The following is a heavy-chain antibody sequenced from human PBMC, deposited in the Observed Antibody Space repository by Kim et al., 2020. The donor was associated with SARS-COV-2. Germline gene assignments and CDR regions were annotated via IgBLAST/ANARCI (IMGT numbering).Heavy chain of an antibody. Sequence: ASVKVSCKASGYTFTSYGISWVRQAPGQGLEWMGWISAYNGNTNYAQKLQGRVTMTTDTSTSTAYMELRSLRSDDTAVYYCARDPPVYSSSSNNFDYWGQGTLVTVSS. V-gene: IGHV1-18*01. J-gene: IGHJ4*02. CDR1: GYTFTSYG. D-gene: IGHD6-6*01. CDR2: ISAYNGNT. CDR3: ARDPPVYSSSSNNFDY.